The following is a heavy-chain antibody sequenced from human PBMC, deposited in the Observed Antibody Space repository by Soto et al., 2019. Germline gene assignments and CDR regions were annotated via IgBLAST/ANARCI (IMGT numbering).Heavy chain of an antibody. Sequence: QMQLVQSGPEVKKPGTSVKVSCKASGFTFTSSAVQWVRQARGQRLEWIGWIVVGSGNTNYAQKFQERVTITRDMSTSTAYMELSSLRSEDTAVYYCAAARGLYYDGMDVWGQGTTVTVSS. CDR1: GFTFTSSA. V-gene: IGHV1-58*01. CDR2: IVVGSGNT. CDR3: AAARGLYYDGMDV. J-gene: IGHJ6*02.